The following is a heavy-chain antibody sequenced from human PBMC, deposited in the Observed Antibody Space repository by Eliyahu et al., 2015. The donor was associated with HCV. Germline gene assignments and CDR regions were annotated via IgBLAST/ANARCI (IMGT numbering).Heavy chain of an antibody. D-gene: IGHD1-26*01. CDR3: ARSGSLLAGWFDP. CDR2: IYYSGST. V-gene: IGHV4-59*01. CDR1: GGSISSYY. Sequence: QVQLQESGPGLVKPSETLSLTCTVSGGSISSYYWSWIRQPPGKGLEWIGYIYYSGSTNYNPSLKSRVTISVDTSKNQFSLKLSSVTAADTAVYYCARSGSLLAGWFDPWGQGTLVTVSS. J-gene: IGHJ5*02.